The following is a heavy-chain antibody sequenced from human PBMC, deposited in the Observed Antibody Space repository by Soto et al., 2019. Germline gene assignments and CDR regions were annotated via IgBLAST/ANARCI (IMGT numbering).Heavy chain of an antibody. D-gene: IGHD2-15*01. CDR1: GFTFDDYA. Sequence: EVQLVESGGGLVQPGRSLRLSCAASGFTFDDYAMHWVRQAPGKGLEWVSGISWNSGSIGYADSVKGRFTISRDNAKNSLYLQMNSLRAEDTALYYCAKGVASPDYWGQGTLVTVSS. V-gene: IGHV3-9*01. CDR3: AKGVASPDY. CDR2: ISWNSGSI. J-gene: IGHJ4*02.